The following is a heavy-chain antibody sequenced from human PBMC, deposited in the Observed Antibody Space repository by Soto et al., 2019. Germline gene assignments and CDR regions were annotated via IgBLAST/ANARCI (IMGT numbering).Heavy chain of an antibody. CDR3: ASLSAPVDY. J-gene: IGHJ4*02. CDR2: INTDATIT. V-gene: IGHV3-74*01. Sequence: SCTSSTFTFSGYWMHWVRQTPGKGLVWLSEINTDATITDYADSVKGRFSISRDSAKNTLYLRLSSLTTEDTAVYYCASLSAPVDYWGRGTLVTVSS. CDR1: TFTFSGYW. D-gene: IGHD6-25*01.